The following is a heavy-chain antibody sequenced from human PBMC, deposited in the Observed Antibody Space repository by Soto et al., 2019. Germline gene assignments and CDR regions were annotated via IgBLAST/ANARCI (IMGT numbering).Heavy chain of an antibody. V-gene: IGHV1-69*08. J-gene: IGHJ4*02. CDR3: AREVVSGNLDY. CDR2: IIPNLGIA. CDR1: GGTFSSYT. D-gene: IGHD2-15*01. Sequence: QVQLVQSGAEVKKPGSSVKVSCKASGGTFSSYTISWVRQAPGQGLEWMGRIIPNLGIANYAQKFQGRVTITADKSTSPAYMELSSLRSEDTAVYYCAREVVSGNLDYWGQGTLVTVSS.